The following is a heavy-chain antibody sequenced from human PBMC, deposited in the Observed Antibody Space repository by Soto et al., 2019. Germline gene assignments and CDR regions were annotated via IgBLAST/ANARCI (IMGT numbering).Heavy chain of an antibody. CDR2: IYYSGST. D-gene: IGHD4-17*01. CDR3: ARRYGYAFDI. Sequence: SETLSLTCTVPGGSISSYYWSWIRQPPGRGLEWIGYIYYSGSTNYNPSIKSQDTISEDTSKNQFSLKLSSVTAADTAVYYCARRYGYAFDIWGQGTMVT. CDR1: GGSISSYY. V-gene: IGHV4-59*01. J-gene: IGHJ3*02.